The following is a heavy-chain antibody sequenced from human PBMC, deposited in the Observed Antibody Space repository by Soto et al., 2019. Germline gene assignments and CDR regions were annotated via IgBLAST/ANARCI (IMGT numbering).Heavy chain of an antibody. CDR3: ARIRGDILPDGMDV. J-gene: IGHJ6*02. D-gene: IGHD3-9*01. V-gene: IGHV2-26*01. CDR1: GFSLSNARMG. CDR2: IFSNDEK. Sequence: QVTLKESGPVLVKPTETLTLTCTVSGFSLSNARMGVSWIRQPPGKALEWLAHIFSNDEKSYRTSQKSRLTISKDTSKSQLVHTMTNMDPVDTATYYGARIRGDILPDGMDVWGQGTTVTVSS.